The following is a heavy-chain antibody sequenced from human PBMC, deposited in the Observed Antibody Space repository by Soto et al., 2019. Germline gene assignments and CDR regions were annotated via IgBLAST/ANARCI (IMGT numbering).Heavy chain of an antibody. V-gene: IGHV4-59*01. CDR2: IYHSGTT. D-gene: IGHD2-2*01. CDR1: GGSLSSFY. Sequence: QVQLQESGPRLVKSSETLSLTCTVSGGSLSSFYWGWIRRPPGKGLEWIGYIYHSGTTKYNSSLKSRVTISVDSSKNEFSLKLTSVTAADTAVYYCARVHKEELVTVPAAHYDHWGHGTLVTVAS. J-gene: IGHJ4*01. CDR3: ARVHKEELVTVPAAHYDH.